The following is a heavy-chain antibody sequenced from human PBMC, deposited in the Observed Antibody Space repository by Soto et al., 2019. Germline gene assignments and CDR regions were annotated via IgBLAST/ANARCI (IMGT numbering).Heavy chain of an antibody. D-gene: IGHD3-22*01. CDR3: AREAYYYDSSGYYHYFDY. J-gene: IGHJ4*02. CDR2: IYYSGST. Sequence: SETLSLTCTVSGGSISSGGYYWSWIRQHPGKGLEWIGYIYYSGSTYYNPSLKSRVTISVDTSKNQFSLKLSSVTAADMAVYYCAREAYYYDSSGYYHYFDYWGQGTLVTVSS. V-gene: IGHV4-31*03. CDR1: GGSISSGGYY.